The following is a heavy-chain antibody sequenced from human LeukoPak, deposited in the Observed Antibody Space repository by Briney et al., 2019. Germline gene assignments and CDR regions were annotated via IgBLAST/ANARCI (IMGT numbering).Heavy chain of an antibody. CDR2: INPSGGST. CDR1: GYTFTSYY. Sequence: ASVKVSCKASGYTFTSYYMHWVRQAPGQGLEWMGIINPSGGSTSYAQKFQGRVTVTRDMSTSTVYMELSSLRSEDTAVYSCARPYYYGSGSYYDNWFDPWGQGTLVTVSS. CDR3: ARPYYYGSGSYYDNWFDP. V-gene: IGHV1-46*01. J-gene: IGHJ5*02. D-gene: IGHD3-10*01.